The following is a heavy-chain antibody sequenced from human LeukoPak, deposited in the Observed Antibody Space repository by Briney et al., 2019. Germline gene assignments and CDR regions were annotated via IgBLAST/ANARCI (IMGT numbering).Heavy chain of an antibody. CDR1: GGTFSSYA. J-gene: IGHJ4*02. CDR2: IIPIFGIA. CDR3: ATAWAHQRPGF. D-gene: IGHD3-16*01. Sequence: SVKVSCKASGGTFSSYAISWVRQAPGQGLEWMGRIIPIFGIANYAQKFQGRVTITADTSTDTAYMELSSLRSEDTAVYYCATAWAHQRPGFWGQGTLVTVSS. V-gene: IGHV1-69*04.